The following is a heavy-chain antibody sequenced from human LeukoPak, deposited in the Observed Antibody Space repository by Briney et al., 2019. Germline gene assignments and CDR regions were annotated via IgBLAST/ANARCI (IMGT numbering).Heavy chain of an antibody. Sequence: GESPKLSCKGSGYSFTNYWIGWVRQMPGKGLEWMGIIYPGDSNTRYSPSFQGQVTISADKSISTAYLQWSSLKASDTAMYYCARHKRDGYRNLDYWGQGTLVTVSS. V-gene: IGHV5-51*01. CDR3: ARHKRDGYRNLDY. J-gene: IGHJ4*02. D-gene: IGHD5-24*01. CDR1: GYSFTNYW. CDR2: IYPGDSNT.